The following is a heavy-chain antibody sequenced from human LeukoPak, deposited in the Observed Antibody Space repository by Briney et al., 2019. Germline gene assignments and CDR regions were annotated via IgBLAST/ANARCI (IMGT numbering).Heavy chain of an antibody. CDR2: IDSDGSGT. D-gene: IGHD1/OR15-1a*01. V-gene: IGHV3-74*01. CDR1: GLTLSGYW. CDR3: STVEHF. J-gene: IGHJ4*02. Sequence: GGSLRLSCSASGLTLSGYWMHWVRQIPGKGLVWVSRIDSDGSGTSYADSVKGRFAISRDDVKNMLYLQMNSLRVEDTGLYYCSTVEHFWGQGTLVTVSS.